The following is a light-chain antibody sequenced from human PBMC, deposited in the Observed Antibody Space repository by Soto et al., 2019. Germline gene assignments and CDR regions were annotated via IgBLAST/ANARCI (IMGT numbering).Light chain of an antibody. J-gene: IGKJ3*01. V-gene: IGKV2-28*01. CDR1: QSLLHSNGYNY. Sequence: DIVMTQSPLSLPVTPGEPASISCRSSQSLLHSNGYNYLDWYLQKPGQSPQLLIYLGSNWASGVPDRWSGSGSCTDFTLKISRVEAEDVGVYYCMQALQTPFTFGPGTTVDIK. CDR2: LGS. CDR3: MQALQTPFT.